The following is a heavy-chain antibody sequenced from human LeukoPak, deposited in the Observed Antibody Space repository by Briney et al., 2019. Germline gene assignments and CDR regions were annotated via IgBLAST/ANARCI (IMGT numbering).Heavy chain of an antibody. D-gene: IGHD6-6*01. J-gene: IGHJ4*02. CDR1: GFTFSNYG. Sequence: GGSLRLTRAASGFTFSNYGIDWVRQAPGKGLEWVSYISASSSSIYYADTVKGRFTISRDNAKNSLFLQMNSLRAEDTAVYYSARGGAARPDLWGQGWLATVCS. CDR3: ARGGAARPDL. CDR2: ISASSSSI. V-gene: IGHV3-48*04.